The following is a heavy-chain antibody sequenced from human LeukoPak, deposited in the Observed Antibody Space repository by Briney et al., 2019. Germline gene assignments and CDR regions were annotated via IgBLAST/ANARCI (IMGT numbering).Heavy chain of an antibody. CDR2: INPSGGST. CDR3: ASNGDEDAFDI. Sequence: ASVKVSCKVSGYTLTELSMHWVRQAPGQGLEWMGIINPSGGSTSYAQKFQGRVTMTRDTSTSTVYMELSSLRSEDTAVYYCASNGDEDAFDIWGQGTMVTVSS. V-gene: IGHV1-46*01. CDR1: GYTLTELS. J-gene: IGHJ3*02. D-gene: IGHD4-17*01.